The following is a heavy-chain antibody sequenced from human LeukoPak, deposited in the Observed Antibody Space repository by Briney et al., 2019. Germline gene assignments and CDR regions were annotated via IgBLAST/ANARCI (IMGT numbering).Heavy chain of an antibody. CDR1: GGSISSSNW. D-gene: IGHD3-10*01. Sequence: PSGTLSLTCAVSGGSISSSNWWSWVRQPPGKGLGWIGEIYHSGSANYNPSLKSRVTISVDKSKNQFSLKLSSVTAADTAVYYCARALVWFGTGWFYYGMDVWGQGTTVTVSS. J-gene: IGHJ6*02. V-gene: IGHV4-4*02. CDR3: ARALVWFGTGWFYYGMDV. CDR2: IYHSGSA.